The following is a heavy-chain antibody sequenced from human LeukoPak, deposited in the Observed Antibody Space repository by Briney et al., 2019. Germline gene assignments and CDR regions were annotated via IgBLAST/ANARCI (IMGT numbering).Heavy chain of an antibody. V-gene: IGHV4-59*08. CDR1: GASITSYY. D-gene: IGHD6-13*01. J-gene: IGHJ6*03. CDR3: ARHFSMITAAGTFNYYYMDV. CDR2: AYYSGSS. Sequence: NPSETLSLTCTVSGASITSYYWTWIRQPPGKGLEWLASAYYSGSSNYNPSLKSRVTMSVDTSKNQFSLNLSSVTAADTAVYYCARHFSMITAAGTFNYYYMDVWGKGTTVTVSS.